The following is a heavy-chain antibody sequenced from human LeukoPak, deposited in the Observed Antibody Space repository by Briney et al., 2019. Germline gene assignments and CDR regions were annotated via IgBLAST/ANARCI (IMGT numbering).Heavy chain of an antibody. CDR2: ISYDGSNE. J-gene: IGHJ4*02. D-gene: IGHD2-15*01. Sequence: SGGSLRLSCAASGFTFSSYVMHWVRQAPGKGLEWVAIISYDGSNEYYADSVKGRFTISRDNSKNTLYLQMNSLRAEDTAVYYCAKARANVVAATIWGWGQGTLVTVSS. V-gene: IGHV3-30*04. CDR1: GFTFSSYV. CDR3: AKARANVVAATIWG.